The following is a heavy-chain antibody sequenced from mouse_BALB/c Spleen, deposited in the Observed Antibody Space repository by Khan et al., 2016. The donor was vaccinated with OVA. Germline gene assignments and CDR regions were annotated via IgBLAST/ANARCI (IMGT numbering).Heavy chain of an antibody. D-gene: IGHD2-3*01. CDR3: AREGYDGYYRAWFAY. J-gene: IGHJ3*01. V-gene: IGHV1-80*01. CDR2: IYPGEANT. CDR1: GHAFSNYW. Sequence: QVQLQQSGAELVRPGSSVKISCKASGHAFSNYWMNWVKRRPGQGLEWIGQIYPGEANTNYNGKFKGKVTLTVDKSSSTAYMQLSSLTSEDSAVYFCAREGYDGYYRAWFAYWGQGTLVTVSA.